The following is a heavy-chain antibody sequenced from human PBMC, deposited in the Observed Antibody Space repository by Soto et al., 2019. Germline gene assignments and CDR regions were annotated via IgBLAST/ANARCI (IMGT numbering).Heavy chain of an antibody. Sequence: QVQLQESGPGLVKPSGTLSLTCTVSGDSISSNNWWSWVRQSPGKGLEWIGEIYHSGTTYYNPSLKSRVTISMDMSKNQCSLKLSSVTAADTAVYYCAGRYTYSWDSYFNYWGQGTLVTVSS. CDR3: AGRYTYSWDSYFNY. D-gene: IGHD6-13*01. CDR1: GDSISSNNW. J-gene: IGHJ4*02. CDR2: IYHSGTT. V-gene: IGHV4-4*02.